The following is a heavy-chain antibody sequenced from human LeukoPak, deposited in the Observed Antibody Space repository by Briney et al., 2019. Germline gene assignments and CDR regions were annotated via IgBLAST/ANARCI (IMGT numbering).Heavy chain of an antibody. CDR3: ARLIHSGFDP. V-gene: IGHV4-59*08. J-gene: IGHJ5*02. D-gene: IGHD1-26*01. Sequence: SETLSLTCTVSGGSISSYYWSWIRQPPGKGLEWIGYIYYSGSTNHNPSLKSRVTISVDTSKNQFSLKLSSVTAADTAVYYCARLIHSGFDPWGQGTLVTVSS. CDR2: IYYSGST. CDR1: GGSISSYY.